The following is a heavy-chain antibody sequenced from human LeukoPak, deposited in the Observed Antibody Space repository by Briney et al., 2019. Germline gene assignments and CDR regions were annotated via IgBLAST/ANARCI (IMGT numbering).Heavy chain of an antibody. CDR1: GGSFSGYY. CDR2: INHSGST. V-gene: IGHV4-34*01. Sequence: SESLSLTCAVYGGSFSGYYWGWIRQPPGKGLEWIGEINHSGSTNYNPSLKSRVTISVDTSKNQFSLKLSSVTAADTAVYYCARLAAAGYVGFDPWGQGTLVTVSS. D-gene: IGHD6-13*01. CDR3: ARLAAAGYVGFDP. J-gene: IGHJ5*02.